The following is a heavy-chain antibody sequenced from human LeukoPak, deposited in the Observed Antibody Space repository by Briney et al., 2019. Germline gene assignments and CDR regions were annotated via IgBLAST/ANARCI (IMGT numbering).Heavy chain of an antibody. CDR1: GFTFNTYG. J-gene: IGHJ4*02. CDR2: ISGNGGTT. V-gene: IGHV3-23*01. D-gene: IGHD6-19*01. CDR3: AEDPYSSGRLFQFYFDY. Sequence: GGSLRLSCAASGFTFNTYGMSWVRQAPGKGLEWVSVISGNGGTTYYADSVKGRFTISRDNSKNTLYLQMNSLRVDDTAVYYCAEDPYSSGRLFQFYFDYWGQGSLVTVSS.